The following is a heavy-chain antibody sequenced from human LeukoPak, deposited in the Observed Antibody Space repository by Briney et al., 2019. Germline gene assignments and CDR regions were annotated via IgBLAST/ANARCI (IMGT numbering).Heavy chain of an antibody. CDR1: GLTFSNYG. V-gene: IGHV3-30*02. CDR2: IQYDGSDK. Sequence: GGSLRLSCAASGLTFSNYGMHWVRQAPGKGLEWVTFIQYDGSDKKYVHSVKGRFTISRDNSKNTLYLQMNSLRAEDTAVYYCARWKGNYDYVWGSYLSYWGQGTLVTVSS. CDR3: ARWKGNYDYVWGSYLSY. D-gene: IGHD3-16*02. J-gene: IGHJ4*02.